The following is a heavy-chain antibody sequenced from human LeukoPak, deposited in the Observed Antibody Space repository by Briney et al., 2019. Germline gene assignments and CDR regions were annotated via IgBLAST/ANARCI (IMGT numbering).Heavy chain of an antibody. CDR3: AKDHGATGTPGDY. CDR1: GFTFSSYA. CDR2: ISGSGGST. Sequence: GGSLRLSCKASGFTFSSYAMSWVRQAPGKGLEWVSAISGSGGSTYYADSVKGRFTISRDNSKNTLYLQMNSLRAEDTAVYYCAKDHGATGTPGDYWGQGTLVTVSS. V-gene: IGHV3-23*01. J-gene: IGHJ4*02. D-gene: IGHD1-1*01.